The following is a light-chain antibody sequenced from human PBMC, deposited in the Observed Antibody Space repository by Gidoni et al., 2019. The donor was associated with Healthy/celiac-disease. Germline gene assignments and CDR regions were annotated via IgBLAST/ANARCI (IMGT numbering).Light chain of an antibody. CDR1: QSISSW. CDR2: KAS. V-gene: IGKV1-5*03. CDR3: QQYNSDST. Sequence: DIHMTQSPSTLSASVGDRVTITCRASQSISSWLAWYQQKPGKAPKLLIYKASSLESGVPSRFSGSGSGTEFTLTISSLQPDDFATYYCQQYNSDSTFGGGTKVEIK. J-gene: IGKJ4*01.